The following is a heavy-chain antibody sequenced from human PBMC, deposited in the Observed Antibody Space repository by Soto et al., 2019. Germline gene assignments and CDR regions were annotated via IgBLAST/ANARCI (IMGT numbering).Heavy chain of an antibody. CDR1: GYTFINFY. J-gene: IGHJ3*02. Sequence: ASVKVSCKASGYTFINFYMHWVRQAPGQGLEWMGIINPSGGDTSYAQKFQGRVTMTRDTSTSTVYMELSSLRSEDTAVYCCSRTRDYDFWSGPPGSIWGQGTMVTVSS. CDR2: INPSGGDT. D-gene: IGHD3-3*01. V-gene: IGHV1-46*03. CDR3: SRTRDYDFWSGPPGSI.